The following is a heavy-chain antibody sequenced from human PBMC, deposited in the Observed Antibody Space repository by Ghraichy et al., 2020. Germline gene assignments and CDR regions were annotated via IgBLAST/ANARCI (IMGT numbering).Heavy chain of an antibody. CDR1: GGTFSSYA. J-gene: IGHJ4*02. Sequence: SVKVSCKASGGTFSSYAISWVRQAPGQGLEWMGGIIPIFGTANYAQKFQGRVTITADESTSTAYMELSSLRSEGTAVYYCARGCSSTSCYFGYWGQGTLVTVSS. CDR2: IIPIFGTA. CDR3: ARGCSSTSCYFGY. D-gene: IGHD2-2*01. V-gene: IGHV1-69*13.